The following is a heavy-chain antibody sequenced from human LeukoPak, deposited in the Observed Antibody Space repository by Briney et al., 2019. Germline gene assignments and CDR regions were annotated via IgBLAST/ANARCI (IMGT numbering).Heavy chain of an antibody. D-gene: IGHD3-9*01. V-gene: IGHV4-59*01. Sequence: SETLSLTCTVSGGSISSYYWSWIRQPPGKGLEWIGYVYYSGSTNYNPSLKSRVTISVDTSKNQFSLKLSSVTAADTAVYYCARGGIRAGYYFDYWGQGTLVTVSS. CDR2: VYYSGST. CDR3: ARGGIRAGYYFDY. CDR1: GGSISSYY. J-gene: IGHJ4*02.